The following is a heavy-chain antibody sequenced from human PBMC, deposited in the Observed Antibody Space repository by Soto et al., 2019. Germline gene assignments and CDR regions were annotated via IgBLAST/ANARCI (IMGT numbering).Heavy chain of an antibody. Sequence: ASVKVSCKASGYTFTSYYMHWVRQAPGQGLEWMGIINPSGGSTSYAQKFQGRVTMTRDTSTSTVYMELSSLRSEDTAVYYCARDRVVVTVTHVLFDAFDIWGQGTMVTVSS. CDR2: INPSGGST. CDR1: GYTFTSYY. CDR3: ARDRVVVTVTHVLFDAFDI. J-gene: IGHJ3*02. V-gene: IGHV1-46*01. D-gene: IGHD2-21*02.